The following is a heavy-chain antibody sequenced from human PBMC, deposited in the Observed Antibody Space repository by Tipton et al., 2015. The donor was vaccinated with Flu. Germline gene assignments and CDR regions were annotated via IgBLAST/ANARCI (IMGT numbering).Heavy chain of an antibody. J-gene: IGHJ4*02. CDR3: ARAPERNYIDRLDY. V-gene: IGHV3-11*01. CDR2: ISGSGTNI. Sequence: SLRLSCAASGFTFSDYYMSWVRQAPGKGLEWLSYISGSGTNIYYADSVKGRFTTSRDNAKNSRYLQMNSLRAEDTAVYYCARAPERNYIDRLDYWGQGTLVTV. D-gene: IGHD4-11*01. CDR1: GFTFSDYY.